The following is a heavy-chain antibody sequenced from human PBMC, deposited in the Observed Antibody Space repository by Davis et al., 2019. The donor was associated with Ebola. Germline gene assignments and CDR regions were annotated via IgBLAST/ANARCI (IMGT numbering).Heavy chain of an antibody. CDR1: GGSINSGGKY. CDR3: ARDHSVSTIYYYYGMDV. V-gene: IGHV4-39*07. Sequence: MPSETLSLTCTVSGGSINSGGKYWNWIRQPPGKGLEWIGSIYYSGSTYYNPSLKSRVTISVDTSKNQFSLKLSSVTAADTAVYYCARDHSVSTIYYYYGMDVWGQGTTVTVSS. D-gene: IGHD3-3*02. CDR2: IYYSGST. J-gene: IGHJ6*02.